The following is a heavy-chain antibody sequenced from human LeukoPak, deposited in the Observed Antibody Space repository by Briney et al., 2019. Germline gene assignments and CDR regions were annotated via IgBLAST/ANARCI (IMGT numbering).Heavy chain of an antibody. Sequence: GGSLRLSCAASRFTFSTYAMSWVRQAPGKGLEWVSTISGSGGSTYYADSVKGRFTISRDNSKNTLYLQINSLRAEDTAVYSCARRAGAYSQPLDYWGQGTLVTVSS. CDR3: ARRAGAYSQPLDY. D-gene: IGHD4/OR15-4a*01. J-gene: IGHJ4*02. V-gene: IGHV3-23*01. CDR1: RFTFSTYA. CDR2: ISGSGGST.